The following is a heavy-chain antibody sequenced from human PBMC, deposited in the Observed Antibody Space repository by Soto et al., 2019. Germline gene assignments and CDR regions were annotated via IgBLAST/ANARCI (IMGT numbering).Heavy chain of an antibody. Sequence: PGGSLRLSCAASGFTFSSYGMHWVRQAPGKGLEWVAVISYDGSNKYYADSVKGRFTISRDNSKNTLYLQMDSLRAEDTAVYYCAKDAQVIYSGYDYTGYYYYGMDVWGQGTMVTVSS. CDR1: GFTFSSYG. CDR3: AKDAQVIYSGYDYTGYYYYGMDV. CDR2: ISYDGSNK. J-gene: IGHJ6*02. V-gene: IGHV3-30*18. D-gene: IGHD5-12*01.